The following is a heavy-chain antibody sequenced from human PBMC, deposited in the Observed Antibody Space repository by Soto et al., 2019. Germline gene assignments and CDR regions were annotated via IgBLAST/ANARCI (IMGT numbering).Heavy chain of an antibody. Sequence: ASETLSLTCTFSGGSMISNYWTWIRQSPGKGLEWIGYIYYTGSTKYNPSLKSRVTISLDTSKNQFSLRLTSVTSADTAVYYCARGGNYGDFFDYWGQGAQVTVSS. D-gene: IGHD4-17*01. CDR1: GGSMISNY. CDR3: ARGGNYGDFFDY. J-gene: IGHJ4*02. V-gene: IGHV4-59*01. CDR2: IYYTGST.